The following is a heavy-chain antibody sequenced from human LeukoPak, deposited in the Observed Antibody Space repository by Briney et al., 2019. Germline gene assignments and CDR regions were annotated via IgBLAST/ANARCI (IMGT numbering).Heavy chain of an antibody. V-gene: IGHV3-66*01. CDR2: IYSTGST. D-gene: IGHD1-26*01. Sequence: PGGSLRLSCAASGFIVSSKYMSWVRQAPGKGLEWVSVIYSTGSTYYTDSVKGRFTIPRDTFNNTLYLQMNSLRAEDTAVYYCARGRSGSTLNYFDYWGQGTLVTVSS. CDR1: GFIVSSKY. J-gene: IGHJ4*02. CDR3: ARGRSGSTLNYFDY.